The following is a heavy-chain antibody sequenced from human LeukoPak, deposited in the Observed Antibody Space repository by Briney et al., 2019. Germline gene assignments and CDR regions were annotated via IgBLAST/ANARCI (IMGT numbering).Heavy chain of an antibody. CDR3: AITIFGVVQPIPYY. J-gene: IGHJ4*02. CDR1: GFTFSSYS. V-gene: IGHV3-21*01. Sequence: GGPLRLSCAASGFTFSSYSMNWVRQAPGKGLEWVSSISSSSSYIYYADSLKGRFTISRDNAENSLYLQMNSLRAEDTAVYYCAITIFGVVQPIPYYWGQGTLVTVSS. D-gene: IGHD3-3*01. CDR2: ISSSSSYI.